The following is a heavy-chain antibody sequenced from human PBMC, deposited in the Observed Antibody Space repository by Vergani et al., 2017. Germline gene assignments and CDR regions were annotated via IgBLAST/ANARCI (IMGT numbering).Heavy chain of an antibody. J-gene: IGHJ1*01. V-gene: IGHV3-30*03. Sequence: QVHLVESGGGVVQPGRSLRLSCVVSGFTSSYYGMHWVRQAPGKGVEWVAVISYDGTQKYYADFVKGRFTISRDNSKSTLYLQMNSLRTEDTAVYYCATKRCGTPGCQIGYFREWGQGTLVTVSS. CDR3: ATKRCGTPGCQIGYFRE. D-gene: IGHD1-1*01. CDR1: GFTSSYYG. CDR2: ISYDGTQK.